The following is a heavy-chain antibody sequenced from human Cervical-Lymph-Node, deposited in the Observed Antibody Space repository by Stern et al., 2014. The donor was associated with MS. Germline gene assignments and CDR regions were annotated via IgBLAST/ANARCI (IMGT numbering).Heavy chain of an antibody. J-gene: IGHJ4*02. V-gene: IGHV2-5*02. CDR3: AHSPSLELWAHYFDY. CDR2: LYWDDDK. CDR1: GFSLSTSGVG. Sequence: ESGHTLVKPTQTLTLTCTFSGFSLSTSGVGVGWIRQPPGEALEWLALLYWDDDKRYSRSLKSRLTITKDTSKNQVVLTMTNVDPVDTATYYCAHSPSLELWAHYFDYWGQGTLVTVSS. D-gene: IGHD1-7*01.